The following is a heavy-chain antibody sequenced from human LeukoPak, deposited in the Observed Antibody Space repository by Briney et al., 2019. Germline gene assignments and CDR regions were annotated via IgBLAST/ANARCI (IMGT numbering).Heavy chain of an antibody. CDR3: ARRGGYDNFYFDY. CDR2: IYYSGST. D-gene: IGHD5-12*01. CDR1: GGSISSYY. V-gene: IGHV4-59*08. Sequence: PSETLSLICTVSGGSISSYYWSWLRQPPGKGLEWIGYIYYSGSTNYNPSLKSRVTISVDTSKNQFSLKLSSVTAADTAVYYCARRGGYDNFYFDYWGQGTLVTVSS. J-gene: IGHJ4*02.